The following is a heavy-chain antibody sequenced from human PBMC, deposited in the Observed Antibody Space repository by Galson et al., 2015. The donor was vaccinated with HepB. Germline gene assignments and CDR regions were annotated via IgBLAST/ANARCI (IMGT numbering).Heavy chain of an antibody. CDR2: IWYDGSNK. V-gene: IGHV3-33*08. D-gene: IGHD5-18*01. CDR3: ARGSYGEAFSYYFDY. CDR1: GFTFSSYG. J-gene: IGHJ4*02. Sequence: SLRLSCAASGFTFSSYGMHWVRQAPGKGLEWVAVIWYDGSNKYYADSVKGRFTISRDNSKNTLYLQMNSLRAEDTAVYYCARGSYGEAFSYYFDYWGQGTLVTVSS.